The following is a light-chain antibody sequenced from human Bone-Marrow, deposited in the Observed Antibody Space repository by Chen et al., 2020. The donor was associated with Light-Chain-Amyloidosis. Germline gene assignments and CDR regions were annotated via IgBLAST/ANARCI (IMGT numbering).Light chain of an antibody. Sequence: SYELTQPPSVSVSPGQTARVTCSGDALPKQYAYWYQQKPGQAPVLLIYQDTERPSGIPERFSGSSSGTTVTLTISGVQAEDEADYYCQSADSSGTYWVFGGGTELTVL. CDR2: QDT. CDR3: QSADSSGTYWV. V-gene: IGLV3-25*03. J-gene: IGLJ3*02. CDR1: ALPKQY.